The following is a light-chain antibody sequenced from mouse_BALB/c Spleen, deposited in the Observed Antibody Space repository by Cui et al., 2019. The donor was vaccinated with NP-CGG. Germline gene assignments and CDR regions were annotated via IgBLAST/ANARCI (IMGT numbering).Light chain of an antibody. CDR3: ALWYSNHWV. V-gene: IGLV1*01. CDR2: GTN. Sequence: QAVVTQEFAFTTSPGETVTLTCRSSTGAVTTSNYANWVQEKPDHLFTGLIGGTNNRAPGIPARFSGSLIGDKATLTIKGAQTEDETIYFCALWYSNHWVFGGGTKLTVL. CDR1: TGAVTTSNY. J-gene: IGLJ1*01.